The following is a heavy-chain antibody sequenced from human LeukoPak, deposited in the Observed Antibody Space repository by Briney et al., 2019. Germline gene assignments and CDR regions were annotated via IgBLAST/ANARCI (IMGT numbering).Heavy chain of an antibody. J-gene: IGHJ4*02. Sequence: GGSLRLSCAASGFTFSSYEMNWVRQAPGKGLEWVSYISSSGSTIYYADSVKGRFTISRDNAKNSLYLQMNSLRVEDTAVYYCARDGPAAYYGSPFDYWGQGTLVTVSS. CDR2: ISSSGSTI. V-gene: IGHV3-48*03. CDR1: GFTFSSYE. D-gene: IGHD3-10*01. CDR3: ARDGPAAYYGSPFDY.